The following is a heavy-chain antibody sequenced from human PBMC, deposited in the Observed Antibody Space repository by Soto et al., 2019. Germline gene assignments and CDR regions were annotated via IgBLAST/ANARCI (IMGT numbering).Heavy chain of an antibody. CDR2: IIPIFGTA. Sequence: QVQLVQSGAEVKKPGSSVKVSCKASGGTFSSYAISWVRQAPGQGLEWMGGIIPIFGTANYAQKCQGRVTITADESTSTAYMELSSLRSEDTAVYYCARGPIVVVPAALTYYYYGMDVWGQGTTVTVSS. J-gene: IGHJ6*02. V-gene: IGHV1-69*01. D-gene: IGHD2-2*01. CDR3: ARGPIVVVPAALTYYYYGMDV. CDR1: GGTFSSYA.